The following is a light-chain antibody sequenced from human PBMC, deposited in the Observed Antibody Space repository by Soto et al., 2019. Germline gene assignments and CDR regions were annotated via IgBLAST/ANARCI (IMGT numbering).Light chain of an antibody. CDR1: SSDVGSYNL. V-gene: IGLV2-23*01. CDR3: CSYAGSSFVV. CDR2: EGX. J-gene: IGLJ2*01. Sequence: QSALTQPASVSGSPGQSITISCTGTSSDVGSYNLVSWYQQHPGKAPKLMIYEGXKRXXXXXNXXXGSKSGNTASLTISGLQAEDEADYYCCSYAGSSFVVFGGGTKVTVL.